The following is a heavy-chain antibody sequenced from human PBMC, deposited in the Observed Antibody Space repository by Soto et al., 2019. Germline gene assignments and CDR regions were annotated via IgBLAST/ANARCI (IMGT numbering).Heavy chain of an antibody. CDR2: MNPNTGNT. Sequence: QVQLVQSGAEVKKPGASVKVSCKASGYTFTSYDINWVRQATGQGLEWMGWMNPNTGNTDYAQTFQGRVTMTSNTSISTAYMEQSSLRYEDTAVYYCARARSSGWYVDYWGQGTLVTVSS. CDR3: ARARSSGWYVDY. CDR1: GYTFTSYD. V-gene: IGHV1-8*01. D-gene: IGHD6-19*01. J-gene: IGHJ4*02.